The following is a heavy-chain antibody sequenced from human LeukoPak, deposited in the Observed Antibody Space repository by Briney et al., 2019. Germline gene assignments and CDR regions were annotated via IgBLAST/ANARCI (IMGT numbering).Heavy chain of an antibody. CDR1: GGSISSYY. CDR3: ARARGYSSGWYHFDY. D-gene: IGHD6-19*01. CDR2: IYYSGST. V-gene: IGHV4-59*01. Sequence: PSETLSLTCTVSGGSISSYYWSWIRQPPGKGLEWIGYIYYSGSTNYNPSLKSRVTISVDTSKNQFSLKLSSVTAADTAVYYCARARGYSSGWYHFDYWGQGILVTVSS. J-gene: IGHJ4*01.